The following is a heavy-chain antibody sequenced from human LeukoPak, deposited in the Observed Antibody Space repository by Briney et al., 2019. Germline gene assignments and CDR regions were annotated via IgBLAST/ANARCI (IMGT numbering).Heavy chain of an antibody. Sequence: GTSVKVSCKASGYTFTSYDINWVRQATGQGLEWMGWMNPNSGNTGYAQKFQGRVTMTRNTSISTAYTELSSLRSEDTAVYYCARMGNYGSGSYYMDVWGKGTTVAISS. CDR1: GYTFTSYD. D-gene: IGHD3-10*01. CDR2: MNPNSGNT. CDR3: ARMGNYGSGSYYMDV. V-gene: IGHV1-8*01. J-gene: IGHJ6*03.